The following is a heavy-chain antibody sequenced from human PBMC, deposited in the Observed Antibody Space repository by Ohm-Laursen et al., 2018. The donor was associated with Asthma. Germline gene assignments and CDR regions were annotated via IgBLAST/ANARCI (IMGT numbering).Heavy chain of an antibody. Sequence: RSLRLSCAASGFTFRSYAMHWVRQAPGKGLELVAVGGSYYDGGLKYYADSVNGRFTVSRDDSKNTLYLQMNSLRPDDTAVYYCARDVMEWYLPAFDFWGQGTLVTVSS. CDR2: GGSYYDGGLK. V-gene: IGHV3-30-3*01. D-gene: IGHD3-3*01. CDR1: GFTFRSYA. CDR3: ARDVMEWYLPAFDF. J-gene: IGHJ4*02.